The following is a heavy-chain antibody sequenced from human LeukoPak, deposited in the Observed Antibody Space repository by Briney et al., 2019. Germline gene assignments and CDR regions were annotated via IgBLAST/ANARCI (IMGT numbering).Heavy chain of an antibody. CDR3: ARDGCGYDCYYYYYYMDV. D-gene: IGHD5-12*01. J-gene: IGHJ6*03. CDR2: IYTSGST. CDR1: GGSISSSSYY. Sequence: SETLSLTCTVSGGSISSSSYYWSWIRQPAGKGLEWIGRIYTSGSTNYNPSLKSRVTMSVDTSKNQFSLKLSSVTAADTAVYYCARDGCGYDCYYYYYYMDVWGKGTTVTISS. V-gene: IGHV4-61*02.